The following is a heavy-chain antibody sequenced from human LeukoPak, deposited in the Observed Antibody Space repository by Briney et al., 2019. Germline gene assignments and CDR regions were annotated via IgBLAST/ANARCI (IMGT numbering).Heavy chain of an antibody. D-gene: IGHD3-10*01. CDR2: IYYSGST. CDR3: ARGILLTGPGSYQGRKTLYYFDY. Sequence: SETLSLTCTVSGGSISSGGYYWSWIRQHPGKGLEWIGYIYYSGSTYYNPSLKSRVTISVDTSKNQFSLKLSSVTAADTAVYYCARGILLTGPGSYQGRKTLYYFDYWGQGTLVTVSS. J-gene: IGHJ4*02. CDR1: GGSISSGGYY. V-gene: IGHV4-31*03.